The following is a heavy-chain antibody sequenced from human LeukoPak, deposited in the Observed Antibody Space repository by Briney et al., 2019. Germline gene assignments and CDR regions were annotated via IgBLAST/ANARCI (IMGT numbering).Heavy chain of an antibody. Sequence: SETLSLTCTASGGSISGYFWSWIRQPPGKGLEWIGHIYYSGTTKYNPSLKSRLTISVDTSKNQFSLKLSSVTAADTAVYYCARHRQRYDSSFDCWGQGTLVTVSS. CDR1: GGSISGYF. V-gene: IGHV4-59*08. J-gene: IGHJ4*02. CDR3: ARHRQRYDSSFDC. CDR2: IYYSGTT. D-gene: IGHD6-13*01.